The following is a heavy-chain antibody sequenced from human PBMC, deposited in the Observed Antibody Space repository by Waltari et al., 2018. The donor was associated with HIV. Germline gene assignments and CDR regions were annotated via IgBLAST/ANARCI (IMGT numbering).Heavy chain of an antibody. J-gene: IGHJ6*02. V-gene: IGHV1-3*01. CDR2: INAGIGNT. CDR1: GYTFTDYA. D-gene: IGHD3-16*01. Sequence: QVHLVQSGAEVKKPGASVKVSCQASGYTFTDYAIHWVRQAPGQRLEWLGWINAGIGNTKYSQKFQARVTITRDTSASTAYMELSSLRSEDTAVYYCVRERGELETGFYYYGMDVWGQGTTVTVSS. CDR3: VRERGELETGFYYYGMDV.